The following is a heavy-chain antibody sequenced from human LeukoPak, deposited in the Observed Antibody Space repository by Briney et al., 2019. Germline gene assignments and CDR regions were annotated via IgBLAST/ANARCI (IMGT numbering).Heavy chain of an antibody. CDR3: ARRYDFWSGYFDY. CDR2: IYSGGST. J-gene: IGHJ4*02. V-gene: IGHV3-66*02. Sequence: GGSLRLSCAASGFTVSSNYMSWLRQAPGKGLEWVSVIYSGGSTYYADSVKGRFTISRNNSKNPLYLQMNSLRAEDTAVYYCARRYDFWSGYFDYWGQGTLVTVSS. CDR1: GFTVSSNY. D-gene: IGHD3-3*01.